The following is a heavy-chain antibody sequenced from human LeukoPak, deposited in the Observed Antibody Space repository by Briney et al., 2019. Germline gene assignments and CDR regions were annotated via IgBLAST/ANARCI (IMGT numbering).Heavy chain of an antibody. Sequence: PSETLSLTCTVSGGSISSYYWSWIRQPPGKGLEWIGYIYYSGSTNYNPSLKSRVTISVDTSKNQFSLKLSSVTAADTAVYYCARGIEGDYAITYYFDYWGQGTLVTVSS. D-gene: IGHD4-17*01. CDR3: ARGIEGDYAITYYFDY. V-gene: IGHV4-59*01. CDR1: GGSISSYY. CDR2: IYYSGST. J-gene: IGHJ4*02.